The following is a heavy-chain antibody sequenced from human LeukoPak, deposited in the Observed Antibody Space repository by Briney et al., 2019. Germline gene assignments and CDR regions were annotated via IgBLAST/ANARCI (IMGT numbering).Heavy chain of an antibody. CDR3: AKDLEYCSSTSCYTSAFDI. D-gene: IGHD2-2*02. Sequence: GGSLRLSCAASGFTFSSYGMPWVRQAPGKGLEWVAVISYDGSNKYYADSVKGRFTISRDNSKNTLYLQMNSLGAEDTAVYYCAKDLEYCSSTSCYTSAFDIWGQGTMVTVSS. V-gene: IGHV3-30*18. CDR2: ISYDGSNK. CDR1: GFTFSSYG. J-gene: IGHJ3*02.